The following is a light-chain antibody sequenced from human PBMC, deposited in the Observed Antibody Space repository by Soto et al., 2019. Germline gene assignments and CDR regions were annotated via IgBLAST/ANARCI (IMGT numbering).Light chain of an antibody. V-gene: IGKV1-39*01. J-gene: IGKJ1*01. CDR1: QSISSY. CDR2: AAS. Sequence: DIPMTQSPSSLSVSVGDRVTITCRASQSISSYLNWYQQKPGKAPKLLIYAASSLQSGVPSRFSGSGSGTDFTLTISSLQPEDFATYYCQQSYSTPQTFGQGTKVEIK. CDR3: QQSYSTPQT.